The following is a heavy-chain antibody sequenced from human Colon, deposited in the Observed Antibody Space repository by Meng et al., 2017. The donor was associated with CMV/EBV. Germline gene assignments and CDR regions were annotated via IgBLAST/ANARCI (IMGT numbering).Heavy chain of an antibody. J-gene: IGHJ4*02. D-gene: IGHD3-10*01. V-gene: IGHV3-43*01. CDR2: ITWDGGRK. CDR3: AKDIFGSGSPYDY. CDR1: GFRLEGYA. Sequence: CGFRLEGYAMHWVRQTPEKGLEWICLITWDGGRKYYANAVKGRFVVSRDNSKNVLHLEMKSLKTEDSGLYHCAKDIFGSGSPYDYWGQGTLVTVSS.